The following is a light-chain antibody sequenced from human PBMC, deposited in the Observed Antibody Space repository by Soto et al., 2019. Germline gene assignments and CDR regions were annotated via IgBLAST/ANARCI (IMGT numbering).Light chain of an antibody. J-gene: IGLJ3*02. CDR3: SSYTSDSTLV. CDR2: SNN. Sequence: QSVLTQPPSASGTPGQRVTISCSGSSSNIGSTSVYWYQQLPGTAPKLLIYSNNRRPSGVPDRLSGSKSGASASLAISGLQSEDEADYYCSSYTSDSTLVFGGGTKLTVL. V-gene: IGLV1-44*01. CDR1: SSNIGSTS.